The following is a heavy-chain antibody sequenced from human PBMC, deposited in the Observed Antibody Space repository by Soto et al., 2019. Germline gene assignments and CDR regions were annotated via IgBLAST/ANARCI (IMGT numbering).Heavy chain of an antibody. V-gene: IGHV4-4*02. CDR1: SGSISSSNW. J-gene: IGHJ6*03. CDR2: IYHSGST. D-gene: IGHD2-2*01. CDR3: ARVSPKFVVVPAANPHYYMDV. Sequence: QVQLQESGPGLVKPSGTLSLTCAVSSGSISSSNWWSWVRQPPGKGLEWIGEIYHSGSTNYNPSLKSRVTISVDKSKNQFSLKLSSVTAADTAVYYCARVSPKFVVVPAANPHYYMDVWGKGTTVTVSS.